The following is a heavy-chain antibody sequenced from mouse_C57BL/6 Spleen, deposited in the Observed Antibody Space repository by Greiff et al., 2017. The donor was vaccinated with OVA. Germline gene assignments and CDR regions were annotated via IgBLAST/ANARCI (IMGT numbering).Heavy chain of an antibody. CDR1: GYTFTSYW. V-gene: IGHV1-55*01. Sequence: QVHVKQPGAELVKPGASVKMSCKASGYTFTSYWITWVKQRPGQGLEWIGDIYPGSGSTNYNEKFKSKATLTVDTSSSTAYMQLSSLTSEDSAVYYCVYDYDAGGVDYWGQGTTLTVSS. D-gene: IGHD2-4*01. J-gene: IGHJ2*01. CDR3: VYDYDAGGVDY. CDR2: IYPGSGST.